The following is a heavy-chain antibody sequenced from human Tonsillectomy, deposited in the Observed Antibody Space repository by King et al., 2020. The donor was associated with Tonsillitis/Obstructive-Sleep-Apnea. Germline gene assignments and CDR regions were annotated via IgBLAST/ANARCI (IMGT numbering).Heavy chain of an antibody. Sequence: VTLKESGPVLVKPTETLTLTCTVSGFSLSNGRMGVSWIRQPPGKALEWLAHIFSNDEKSYSTTLKNRLTISKATPKSQVVLTMTNMDPMDTATYYCARTNFWSGYYVFWFDPWGQGTLVTVSS. CDR1: GFSLSNGRMG. V-gene: IGHV2-26*01. CDR3: ARTNFWSGYYVFWFDP. J-gene: IGHJ5*02. D-gene: IGHD3-3*01. CDR2: IFSNDEK.